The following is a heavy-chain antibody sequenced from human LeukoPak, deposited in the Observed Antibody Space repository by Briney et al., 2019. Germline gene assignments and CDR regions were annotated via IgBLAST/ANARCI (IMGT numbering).Heavy chain of an antibody. D-gene: IGHD2-2*01. Sequence: GGSLRLSCAASGFTFSSYGMHWVRQAPGKGLEWVAFIRYDGSNKYYADSVKGRFTISRDNSKNTLYLQMNSLRAEDTAVYYCAKGPFVVVVPAAIPTFDYWGQGTQVTVSS. CDR2: IRYDGSNK. J-gene: IGHJ4*02. V-gene: IGHV3-30*02. CDR1: GFTFSSYG. CDR3: AKGPFVVVVPAAIPTFDY.